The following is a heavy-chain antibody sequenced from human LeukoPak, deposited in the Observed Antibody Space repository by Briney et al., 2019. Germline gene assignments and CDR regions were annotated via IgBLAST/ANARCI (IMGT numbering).Heavy chain of an antibody. CDR2: ISYGGSNK. J-gene: IGHJ4*02. V-gene: IGHV3-30*18. Sequence: GGSLRLSCAASGFTFSSYGMHWVRQAPGKGLEWVAVISYGGSNKYYAGSVKGRFTISRDNSKNTLYLQMNSLRAEDTAVYYCAKDGSSWYYFDYWGQGTLVTVSS. CDR1: GFTFSSYG. D-gene: IGHD6-13*01. CDR3: AKDGSSWYYFDY.